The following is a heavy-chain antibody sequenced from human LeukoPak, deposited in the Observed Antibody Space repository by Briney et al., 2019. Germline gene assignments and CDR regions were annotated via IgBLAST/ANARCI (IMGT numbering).Heavy chain of an antibody. CDR1: GLTFSSHW. J-gene: IGHJ6*02. CDR3: ARDIDGFLEWHYYYYGMDV. D-gene: IGHD3-3*01. CDR2: ITSDGSST. Sequence: GGSLRLSCAASGLTFSSHWMHWVRQAPGKGLVWVSRITSDGSSTTYADSVKGRFTISRDNSKNTLYLQMNSLRAEDTAVYYCARDIDGFLEWHYYYYGMDVWGQGTTVTVSS. V-gene: IGHV3-74*01.